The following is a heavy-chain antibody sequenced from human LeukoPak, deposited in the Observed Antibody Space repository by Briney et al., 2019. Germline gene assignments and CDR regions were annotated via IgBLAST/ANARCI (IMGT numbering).Heavy chain of an antibody. CDR3: ARAKGSYSFDY. CDR2: ISGSGVGT. CDR1: GFTFSSYT. D-gene: IGHD3-10*01. Sequence: GGSLRLSCAASGFTFSSYTMNWVRQAPGKGLEWVSAISGSGVGTYYADSVKGRFTISRDNAKNSLYLQMNSRRAEDTAMYHCARAKGSYSFDYWGQGTLVTVSS. V-gene: IGHV3-23*01. J-gene: IGHJ4*02.